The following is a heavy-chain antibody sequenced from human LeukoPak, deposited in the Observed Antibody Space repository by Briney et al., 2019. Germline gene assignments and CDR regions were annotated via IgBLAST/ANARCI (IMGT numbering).Heavy chain of an antibody. CDR2: INRKGIT. CDR1: GESFDDHF. D-gene: IGHD3-22*01. J-gene: IGHJ4*02. V-gene: IGHV4-34*01. CDR3: ARGRTYHYDSSSYCLGY. Sequence: SETLALTCVVSGESFDDHFWGWIRQPPGKGLEWIGEINRKGITNYNPSLKSRVTLSIDTSKNQFSLELTSVTAADTAMYYCARGRTYHYDSSSYCLGYWGQGTLATVSS.